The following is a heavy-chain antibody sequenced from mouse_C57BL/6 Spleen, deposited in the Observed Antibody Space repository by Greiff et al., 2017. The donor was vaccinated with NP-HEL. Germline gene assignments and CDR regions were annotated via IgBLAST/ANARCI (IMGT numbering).Heavy chain of an antibody. V-gene: IGHV1-81*01. D-gene: IGHD2-4*01. CDR2: IYPRSGNT. CDR1: GYTFTSYG. CDR3: ASADYDRGDY. Sequence: VQLVESGAELARPGASVKLSCKASGYTFTSYGISWVKQRTGQGLEWIGEIYPRSGNTYYNEKFKGKATLTADKSSSTAYMELRSLTSEDSAVYFCASADYDRGDYWGQGTTLTVSS. J-gene: IGHJ2*01.